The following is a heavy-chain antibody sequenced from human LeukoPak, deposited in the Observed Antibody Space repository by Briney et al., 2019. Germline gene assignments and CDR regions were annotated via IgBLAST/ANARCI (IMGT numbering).Heavy chain of an antibody. CDR2: IIGSGGST. Sequence: GGSLRLSCAASGFTFNNYAMTWVRQAPGKGLEWVSTIIGSGGSTDYADSVKGRFAISRDNSKDTLFLQMDSLRVEDTAVYYCATFCSGGDCYSFAPWGQGTLVTVSS. CDR3: ATFCSGGDCYSFAP. CDR1: GFTFNNYA. D-gene: IGHD2-15*01. J-gene: IGHJ5*02. V-gene: IGHV3-23*01.